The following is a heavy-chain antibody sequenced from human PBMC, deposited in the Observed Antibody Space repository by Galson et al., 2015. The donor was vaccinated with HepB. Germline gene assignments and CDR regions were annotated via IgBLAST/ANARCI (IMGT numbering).Heavy chain of an antibody. J-gene: IGHJ4*02. CDR1: GFTFDDYA. CDR3: AKDSGSGGHYAY. Sequence: SLRLSCAASGFTFDDYAMHWVRQAPGKGLEWVSGIGWDSGSIGHADSVKGRVTFSRDNAKNSLYLQMNSLRAEDTALYYCAKDSGSGGHYAYWGQGTLVTVSS. CDR2: IGWDSGSI. D-gene: IGHD2-15*01. V-gene: IGHV3-9*01.